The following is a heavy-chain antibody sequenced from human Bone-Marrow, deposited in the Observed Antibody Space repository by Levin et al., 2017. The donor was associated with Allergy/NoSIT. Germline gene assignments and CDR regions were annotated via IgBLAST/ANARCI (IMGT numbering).Heavy chain of an antibody. J-gene: IGHJ6*03. D-gene: IGHD1-1*01. CDR2: FYYSGST. Sequence: PSETLSLTCTVSGGSISNYYWSWIRQPPGKGLEWIVYFYYSGSTNYNPSLKSRVTISVDTSRNPFSLRLTSVTAADTALYYCARLGPSPHDHYMAVWGKGTTVTVSS. V-gene: IGHV4-59*08. CDR3: ARLGPSPHDHYMAV. CDR1: GGSISNYY.